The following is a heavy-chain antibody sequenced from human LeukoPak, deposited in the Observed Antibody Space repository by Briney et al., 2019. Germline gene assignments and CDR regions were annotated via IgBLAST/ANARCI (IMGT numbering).Heavy chain of an antibody. D-gene: IGHD2-2*02. CDR3: AREVDIVVVPAAIVPLGFDY. CDR2: IYTSGST. Sequence: SQTLSLTCTVSGGSISSGSYYWSWIRQPAGKGLEWIGRIYTSGSTNYNPSLKSRVTISVDTSKNQFSLKLSSVTAADTAVYYCAREVDIVVVPAAIVPLGFDYWGQGTLVTVSS. J-gene: IGHJ4*02. V-gene: IGHV4-61*02. CDR1: GGSISSGSYY.